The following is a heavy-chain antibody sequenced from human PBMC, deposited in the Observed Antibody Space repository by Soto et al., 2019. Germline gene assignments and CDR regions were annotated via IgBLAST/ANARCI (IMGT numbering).Heavy chain of an antibody. CDR1: DDSINSGGYS. CDR2: IYHSGST. J-gene: IGHJ4*02. Sequence: SETLSLTCAVSDDSINSGGYSWSWIRQPPGKGLEWIGYIYHSGSTYSNPSLNSRVTISADRSKNQFSLKLSSVTAADTAVYYCARGIYYYDSGAYDYYFDFWGQGTLVTVS. CDR3: ARGIYYYDSGAYDYYFDF. D-gene: IGHD3-22*01. V-gene: IGHV4-30-2*01.